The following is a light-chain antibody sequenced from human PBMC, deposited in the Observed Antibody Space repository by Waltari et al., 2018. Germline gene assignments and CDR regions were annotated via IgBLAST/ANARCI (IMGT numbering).Light chain of an antibody. J-gene: IGKJ2*01. CDR3: QQRNGWPPMYT. Sequence: EIVLTQSPATLSLSPGERVTLSCRASQSISNFLAWYQQRPGQAPRLLMYDASKRAIGIPARFSGRRSRTDFTLTISSLEPEDSGIYYCQQRNGWPPMYTFGQGTKLEIK. V-gene: IGKV3-11*01. CDR1: QSISNF. CDR2: DAS.